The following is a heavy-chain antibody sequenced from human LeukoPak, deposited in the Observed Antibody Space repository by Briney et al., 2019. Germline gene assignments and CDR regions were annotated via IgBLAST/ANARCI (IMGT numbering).Heavy chain of an antibody. D-gene: IGHD3-16*01. J-gene: IGHJ4*02. CDR3: ARHSFDGIAYSFDY. CDR1: GGSISSGGNY. Sequence: SQTLSLTCSVSGGSISSGGNYWSWIRQHPGKGLEYNGYIYHIGSTYYNPSLKSRVTISVDTSKNQFSLKLTSVTAADTAVYYCARHSFDGIAYSFDYWGQGTLVTVSS. CDR2: IYHIGST. V-gene: IGHV4-31*03.